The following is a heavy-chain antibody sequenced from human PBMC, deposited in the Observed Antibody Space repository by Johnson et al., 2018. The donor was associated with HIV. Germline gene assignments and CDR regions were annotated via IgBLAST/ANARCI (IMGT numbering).Heavy chain of an antibody. CDR1: GFTFSSYA. CDR2: ISYDGSKK. V-gene: IGHV3-30*04. D-gene: IGHD6-19*01. Sequence: QVQLVESGGGVVQPGRSLRLSCAASGFTFSSYAMHWVRQAPGKGLEWVAVISYDGSKKYYADSVKGRFTISRDNSKNTLYLQMNSLRPEDTAVYYCAKDLPSGWDGGDAFDIWGQGTMVTVSS. J-gene: IGHJ3*02. CDR3: AKDLPSGWDGGDAFDI.